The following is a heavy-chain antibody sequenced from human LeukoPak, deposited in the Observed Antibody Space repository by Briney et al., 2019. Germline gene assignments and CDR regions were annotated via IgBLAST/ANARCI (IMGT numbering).Heavy chain of an antibody. CDR3: ARVGYASSAIYFQQ. CDR1: GGSISSGGYY. Sequence: SQTLSLTCTVSGGSISSGGYYWSWIRQPPGKGLEWIGYIYHSGSTYYNPSLKSRVTISVDASKNQFSLKVTSVTAADTAVYYCARVGYASSAIYFQQWGQGTLVSVSS. J-gene: IGHJ1*01. V-gene: IGHV4-30-2*01. CDR2: IYHSGST. D-gene: IGHD2-8*01.